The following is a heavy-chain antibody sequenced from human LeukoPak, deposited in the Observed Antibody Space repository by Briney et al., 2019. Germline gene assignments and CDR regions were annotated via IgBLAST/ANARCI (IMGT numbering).Heavy chain of an antibody. V-gene: IGHV3-48*01. J-gene: IGHJ4*02. CDR2: ISGTNTTI. CDR3: AKGENYYDSSGYFN. CDR1: GFSFSTYS. D-gene: IGHD3-22*01. Sequence: GGSLRLSCAASGFSFSTYSMSWVRQAPGKGLEWVSYISGTNTTIYYAASVKGRFTISRDNAKNSLYLQMNSLRAEDTAVYYCAKGENYYDSSGYFNWGQGTLVTVSS.